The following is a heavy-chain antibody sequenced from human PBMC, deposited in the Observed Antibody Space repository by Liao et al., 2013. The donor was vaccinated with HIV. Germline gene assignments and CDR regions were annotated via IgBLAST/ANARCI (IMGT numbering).Heavy chain of an antibody. V-gene: IGHV4-61*02. CDR1: GGSISSGSYY. J-gene: IGHJ4*02. CDR2: IYTSGST. D-gene: IGHD2-15*01. CDR3: ASQLPYCSGGSCYSGALHY. Sequence: QVQLQESGPGLVKPSQTLSLTCTVSGGSISSGSYYWSWIRQPAGKGLEWIGRIYTSGSTNYNPSLKSRVTISVDTSKNQFSLKLSSVTAADTAVYYCASQLPYCSGGSCYSGALHYWGQGTLVTVSS.